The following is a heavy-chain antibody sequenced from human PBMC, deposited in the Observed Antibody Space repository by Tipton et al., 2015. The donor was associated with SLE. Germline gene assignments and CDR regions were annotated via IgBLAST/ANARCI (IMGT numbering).Heavy chain of an antibody. D-gene: IGHD3-10*01. CDR3: ARNPITMVRGVIPGAFDI. CDR1: GGSFSSYY. J-gene: IGHJ3*02. CDR2: IYTSGST. V-gene: IGHV4-4*08. Sequence: TLSLTCTITGGSFSSYYWSWIRQPPGKGLEWIGYIYTSGSTSYNPSLKRRVTISGDTSKNQFSLKMSSVTAADTAVYYCARNPITMVRGVIPGAFDIWGQGTMVTVSS.